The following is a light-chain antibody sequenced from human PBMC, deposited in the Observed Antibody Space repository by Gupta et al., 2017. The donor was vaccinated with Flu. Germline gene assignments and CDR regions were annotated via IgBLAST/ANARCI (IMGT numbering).Light chain of an antibody. CDR1: NSDVGGSKY. V-gene: IGLV2-8*01. CDR3: SSTAAGASYV. J-gene: IGLJ1*01. Sequence: QSALTQPPSASGSPGQTVTISCTGTNSDVGGSKYVAWYQQHPGKAPKVLISEVTNRPSGVPDRFSGSKSGNTASLTVSGLQAEDEADYYCSSTAAGASYVFGTGTKVTVL. CDR2: EVT.